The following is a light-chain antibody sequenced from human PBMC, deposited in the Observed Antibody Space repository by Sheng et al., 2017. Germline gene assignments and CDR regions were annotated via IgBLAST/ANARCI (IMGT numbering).Light chain of an antibody. CDR3: QQYDKWPLP. CDR2: DAS. J-gene: IGKJ4*01. CDR1: ESVSSY. V-gene: IGKV3-11*01. Sequence: EIVLTQSPATVSLSPGERVTLSCRASESVSSYLAWYQQKAGQPPRLLIYDASNRATGLPARFRGSGSGTDFTLTISSLQSEDFAVYFCQQYDKWPLPFGGGTKVEIK.